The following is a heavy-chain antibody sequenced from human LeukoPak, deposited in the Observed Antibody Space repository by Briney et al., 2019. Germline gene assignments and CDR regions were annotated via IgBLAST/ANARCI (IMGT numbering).Heavy chain of an antibody. Sequence: SETLSLTCTVSGYSISSGYYWGWIRQPPGKGLEWIGSIYHSGSTYYNPSLKSRVTISVDTSKNQFSLKLSSVTAADTAVYYCARLTSGSTIDSWGQGTLVTVSS. CDR3: ARLTSGSTIDS. J-gene: IGHJ4*02. D-gene: IGHD6-19*01. V-gene: IGHV4-38-2*02. CDR1: GYSISSGYY. CDR2: IYHSGST.